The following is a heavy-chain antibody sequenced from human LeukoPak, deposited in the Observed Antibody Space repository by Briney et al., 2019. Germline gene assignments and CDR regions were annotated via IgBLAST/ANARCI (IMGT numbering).Heavy chain of an antibody. Sequence: GGSLRLSCAASGFIFSTYTMNWVRQAPGKGLEWVSYISSSSDTIYYADSVKGRFTISRDNAKNSLYLQMNGLRAEDTAVYYCARENSGGYYQSDYWGQGTLVTVSS. CDR1: GFIFSTYT. V-gene: IGHV3-48*01. CDR2: ISSSSDTI. CDR3: ARENSGGYYQSDY. J-gene: IGHJ4*02. D-gene: IGHD1-26*01.